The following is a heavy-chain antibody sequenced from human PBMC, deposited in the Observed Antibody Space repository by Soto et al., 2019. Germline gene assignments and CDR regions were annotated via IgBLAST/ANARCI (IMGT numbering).Heavy chain of an antibody. CDR2: ISGSGGST. CDR1: GFTFSSNA. Sequence: EVQLLESGGGLVQPGGSMRLSCAASGFTFSSNAMSWVRQAPGKGLEWVSAISGSGGSTYYADSVNGRFTISRDNSKNTLYLQMNSLRAENTAVYYCAKASEPAKAYNWFDPWGQGTLVTVSS. J-gene: IGHJ5*02. D-gene: IGHD2-15*01. V-gene: IGHV3-23*01. CDR3: AKASEPAKAYNWFDP.